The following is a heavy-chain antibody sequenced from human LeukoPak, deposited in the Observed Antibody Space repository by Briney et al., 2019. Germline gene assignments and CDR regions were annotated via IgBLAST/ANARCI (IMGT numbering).Heavy chain of an antibody. V-gene: IGHV4-39*01. J-gene: IGHJ4*02. CDR3: ARYVLSVAGTSL. CDR2: IYYSGST. Sequence: SETLSLTCTVPGRSISSKSYYWCWTRQPTGQGLEWIGTIYYSGSTYYNPSLKSRVTISVDTSKNQFSLKLSSVTAADTAVYYCARYVLSVAGTSLWGQGTLVTVSS. D-gene: IGHD6-19*01. CDR1: GRSISSKSYY.